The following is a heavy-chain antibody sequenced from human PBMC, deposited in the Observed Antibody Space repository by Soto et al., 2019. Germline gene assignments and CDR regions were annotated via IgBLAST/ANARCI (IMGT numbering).Heavy chain of an antibody. V-gene: IGHV3-74*01. J-gene: IGHJ6*02. Sequence: EVQLVESGGGLVQPGGSLRLSCAASGFTFSSYWMHWVRQAPGKGLVWVSRINSDGSSTSYADSVKGRFTISRDNAKNTLYLQMHSLRAEDTAVYSCARVEISGWDYGMDVWGQGTTVTVSS. CDR2: INSDGSST. CDR1: GFTFSSYW. CDR3: ARVEISGWDYGMDV. D-gene: IGHD6-19*01.